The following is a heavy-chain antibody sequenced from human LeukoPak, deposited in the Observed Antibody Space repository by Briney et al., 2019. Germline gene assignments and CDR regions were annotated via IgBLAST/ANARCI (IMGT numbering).Heavy chain of an antibody. CDR2: INGRGDST. J-gene: IGHJ5*02. Sequence: TGGSLRLSCAASGVIISSYAMSWVRQAPGKGLEWVSAINGRGDSTYYADFVKGRFTISRDNSKSTVYLQMNSLRTEDTAVYYCAKDRVSPGFNWFDPWGQGTLVTVSS. D-gene: IGHD2/OR15-2a*01. CDR1: GVIISSYA. CDR3: AKDRVSPGFNWFDP. V-gene: IGHV3-23*01.